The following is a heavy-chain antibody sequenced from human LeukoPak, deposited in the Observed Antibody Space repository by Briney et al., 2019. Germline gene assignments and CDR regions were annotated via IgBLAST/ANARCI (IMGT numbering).Heavy chain of an antibody. D-gene: IGHD7-27*01. CDR2: ISKDGSDK. CDR1: GFTFSDYA. CDR3: AIGPNWGTHS. V-gene: IGHV3-30-3*01. J-gene: IGHJ4*02. Sequence: PGGSLRLSCAASGFTFSDYAMHWVRQAPGKGLEWVAVISKDGSDKYYPGSVRGRFTISRDNSKNALYLQMNSLRVEDTAVYYCAIGPNWGTHSWGQGVLVTVSS.